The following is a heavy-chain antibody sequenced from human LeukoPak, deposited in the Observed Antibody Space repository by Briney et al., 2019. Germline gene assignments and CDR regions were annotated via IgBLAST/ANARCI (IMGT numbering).Heavy chain of an antibody. D-gene: IGHD2-2*03. V-gene: IGHV3-21*01. CDR3: ARDYSPSSGYCRSTYCYWDGLDI. J-gene: IGHJ3*02. Sequence: PGGSLRLSCAASGFTFSSYSMNWVRQAPGKGLEWVSSISSSSSYIYYADSVKGRFTISRDNAKNSLYLQMNSLRAEGTAVYYCARDYSPSSGYCRSTYCYWDGLDIWGQGTMVTVSS. CDR2: ISSSSSYI. CDR1: GFTFSSYS.